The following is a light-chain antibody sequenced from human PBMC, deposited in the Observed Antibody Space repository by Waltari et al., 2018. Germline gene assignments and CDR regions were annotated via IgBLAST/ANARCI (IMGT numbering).Light chain of an antibody. CDR1: QSLLHSNGYNS. CDR2: LSS. CDR3: MQALQTPLT. Sequence: DIVMTQSPLSLPVTPGEPASIPCSSSQSLLHSNGYNSLDWYLQKTGQSPQVLIYLSSSRASGVPDRFSGSGSGTDFTLNISRVEAEDVGVYYCMQALQTPLTFGGGTKVEIK. V-gene: IGKV2-28*01. J-gene: IGKJ4*01.